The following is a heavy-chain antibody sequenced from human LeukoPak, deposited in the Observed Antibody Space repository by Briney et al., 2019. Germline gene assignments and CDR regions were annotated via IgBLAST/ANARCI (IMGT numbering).Heavy chain of an antibody. V-gene: IGHV3-21*01. CDR3: ARNTWFGEGIDAFDI. Sequence: GGSLRLSCAAFGFTFSSYTMKWVRQAPGKGLEWVSSISSRSSYIYYADSVKGRFTISRDNAESSLYLQMNSLRAEDTAVYYCARNTWFGEGIDAFDIWGQGTMVTVSS. J-gene: IGHJ3*02. CDR1: GFTFSSYT. D-gene: IGHD3-10*01. CDR2: ISSRSSYI.